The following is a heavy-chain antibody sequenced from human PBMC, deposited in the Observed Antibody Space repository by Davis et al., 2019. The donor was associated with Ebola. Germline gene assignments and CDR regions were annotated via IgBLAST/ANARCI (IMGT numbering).Heavy chain of an antibody. Sequence: MPSETLSLTCTVSGGSISSYYWSWIRQPPGKGLEWIGYIYYSGSTYYNPSLKSRVTISVDRSKNQFSLKLSSVTAADTAVYYCARGLPRIAVAGTDYYYGMDVWGKGTTVTVSS. J-gene: IGHJ6*04. CDR3: ARGLPRIAVAGTDYYYGMDV. D-gene: IGHD6-19*01. CDR2: IYYSGST. V-gene: IGHV4-59*12. CDR1: GGSISSYY.